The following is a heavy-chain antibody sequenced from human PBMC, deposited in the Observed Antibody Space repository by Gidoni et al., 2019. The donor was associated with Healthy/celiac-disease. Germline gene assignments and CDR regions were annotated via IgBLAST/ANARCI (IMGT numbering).Heavy chain of an antibody. CDR2: IYPGDSDT. CDR1: ACSFTSYW. Sequence: DVQLVPSGAEVKNPGESLKISCKGSACSFTSYWIGWVRQMPGKGLEWMGIIYPGDSDTRYSPSFQGQVTISADKSISTAYLQWSSLKASDTAMYYCARHSLEGWYSSGWHGGYWGQGTLVTVSS. CDR3: ARHSLEGWYSSGWHGGY. J-gene: IGHJ4*02. V-gene: IGHV5-51*01. D-gene: IGHD6-19*01.